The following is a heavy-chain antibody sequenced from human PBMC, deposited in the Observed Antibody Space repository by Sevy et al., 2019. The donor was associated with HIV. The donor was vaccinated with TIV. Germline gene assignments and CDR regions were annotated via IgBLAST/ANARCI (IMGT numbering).Heavy chain of an antibody. D-gene: IGHD3-3*01. V-gene: IGHV3-23*01. CDR2: ISGSGGSA. Sequence: GGSLRLSCTASGFNFNNYAMSWVRQAPGKGLEWVSAISGSGGSAYYADSVKGRFTISRDNSKNTLYLQLNSLRAEDTAVYYCAKDPSQFFGFGWVDVWGQGTTVTVSS. CDR3: AKDPSQFFGFGWVDV. J-gene: IGHJ6*02. CDR1: GFNFNNYA.